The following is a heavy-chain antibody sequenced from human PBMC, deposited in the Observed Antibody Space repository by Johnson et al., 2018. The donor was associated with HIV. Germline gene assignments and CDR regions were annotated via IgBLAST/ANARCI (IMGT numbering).Heavy chain of an antibody. CDR2: ISYDGSNK. CDR1: GFTFTSFA. V-gene: IGHV3-30-3*01. J-gene: IGHJ3*02. D-gene: IGHD5-24*01. CDR3: ALRDGYNYELDPVRHFDI. Sequence: VQLVESGGGVVQPGTSLRLSCAASGFTFTSFAMHWVRQAPGKGLEWVAFISYDGSNKYYADSVKGRFTISRDNSKNTLDLQMNSLRAEDTAVYYCALRDGYNYELDPVRHFDIWGQGTMVTVSS.